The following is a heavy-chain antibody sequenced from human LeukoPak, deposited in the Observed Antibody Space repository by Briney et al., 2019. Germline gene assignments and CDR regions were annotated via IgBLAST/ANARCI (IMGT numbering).Heavy chain of an antibody. V-gene: IGHV1-2*06. CDR3: ATDAYYYDSSGYSTSVHYFDY. CDR2: INPNSGGT. J-gene: IGHJ4*02. CDR1: GYTFTGYY. D-gene: IGHD3-22*01. Sequence: GASVKVSCEASGYTFTGYYMHWVRQAPGQGLEWMGRINPNSGGTNYAQKFQGRVTMTRDTSISTAYMELSRLTSDDTAVYYCATDAYYYDSSGYSTSVHYFDYWGQGTLVTVSS.